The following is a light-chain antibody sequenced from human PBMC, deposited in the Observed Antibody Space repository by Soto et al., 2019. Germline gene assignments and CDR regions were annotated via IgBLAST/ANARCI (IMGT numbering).Light chain of an antibody. J-gene: IGKJ5*01. CDR1: QGISSY. CDR3: QQLNSYPIT. CDR2: AAS. Sequence: DRVTVTRRASQGISSYLAWYQQKPGKAPKLLIYAASTLQSGVPSRFRGSGSGTEFTLTISSLQPEDFETYYCQQLNSYPITFGQGTRLEIK. V-gene: IGKV1-9*01.